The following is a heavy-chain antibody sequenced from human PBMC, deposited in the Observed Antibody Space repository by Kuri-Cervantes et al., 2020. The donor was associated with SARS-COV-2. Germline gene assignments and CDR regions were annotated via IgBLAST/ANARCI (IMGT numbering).Heavy chain of an antibody. D-gene: IGHD3-10*01. J-gene: IGHJ6*02. CDR1: GYSFTSYW. Sequence: GGSLRLSCKGSGYSFTSYWIGWVRQMPGKGLERMGIIYPGDSDTRYSPSFQGQVTISADKSISTAYLQWSSLKASDTAMYYCARRHGSGRAQYYYYGMDVWGQGTTVTVSS. CDR2: IYPGDSDT. CDR3: ARRHGSGRAQYYYYGMDV. V-gene: IGHV5-51*01.